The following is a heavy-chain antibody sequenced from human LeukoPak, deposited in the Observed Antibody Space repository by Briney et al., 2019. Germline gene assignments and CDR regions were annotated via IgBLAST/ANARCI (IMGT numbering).Heavy chain of an antibody. CDR1: GYTLTELS. V-gene: IGHV1-24*01. CDR2: FDPEDGET. J-gene: IGHJ4*02. CDR3: ATHCSSTSCYATEYDY. Sequence: ASVKVSCKVSGYTLTELSMHWVRQAPGKGLEWMGGFDPEDGETIYAQKFQGRVTMTEDTSTDTAYMELSSLRSEDTAVYYCATHCSSTSCYATEYDYWGQGTPVTVSS. D-gene: IGHD2-2*01.